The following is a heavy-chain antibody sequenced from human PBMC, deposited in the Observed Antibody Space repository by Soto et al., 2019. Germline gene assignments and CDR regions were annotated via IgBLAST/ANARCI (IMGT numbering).Heavy chain of an antibody. CDR2: IRSKANSYAT. V-gene: IGHV3-73*01. CDR1: GFTFSGSA. J-gene: IGHJ6*03. Sequence: GGSLRLSCAASGFTFSGSAMHWVRQASGKGLEWVGRIRSKANSYATAYAASVKGRFTISRDDSKNTAYLQMNSLKTEDTAVYYCTGLWFGELARPYYYYYMDVWGKGTTVTVSS. D-gene: IGHD3-10*01. CDR3: TGLWFGELARPYYYYYMDV.